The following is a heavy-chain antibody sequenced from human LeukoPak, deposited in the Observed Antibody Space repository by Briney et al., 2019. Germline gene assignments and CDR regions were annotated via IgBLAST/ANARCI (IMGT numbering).Heavy chain of an antibody. CDR3: AREVTGVRGYYWYFDY. V-gene: IGHV4-4*07. CDR1: GGSISSYY. J-gene: IGHJ4*02. D-gene: IGHD3-22*01. CDR2: IYTSGST. Sequence: SETLSLTCTVSGGSISSYYWSWIRQPAGKGLEWVGRIYTSGSTNYNPSLKSRVTISVDTSKNQFSLKLSSVTAADTAVYYCAREVTGVRGYYWYFDYWGQGTLVTVSS.